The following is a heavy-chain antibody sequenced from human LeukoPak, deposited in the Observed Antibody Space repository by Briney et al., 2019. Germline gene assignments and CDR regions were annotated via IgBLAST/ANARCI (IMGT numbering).Heavy chain of an antibody. CDR3: ARDRSMSGWYIDL. J-gene: IGHJ2*01. V-gene: IGHV3-33*01. CDR1: GFTFSSYG. Sequence: PGGSLRLSCAASGFTFSSYGMHWVRQAPGKGLEWVAVIWYDGSNKYYPVSVQGRFTISRDNSKNTLYLQVNSLRAEDTAVYYCARDRSMSGWYIDLWGRGTLVTVSS. CDR2: IWYDGSNK. D-gene: IGHD2/OR15-2a*01.